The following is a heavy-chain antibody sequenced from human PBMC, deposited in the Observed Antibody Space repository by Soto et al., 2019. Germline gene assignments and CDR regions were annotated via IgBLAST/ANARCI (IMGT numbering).Heavy chain of an antibody. CDR1: GGSISSSSYY. CDR3: ARTHWEWLLLDGRPDQLGFDP. D-gene: IGHD3-3*01. J-gene: IGHJ5*02. Sequence: QLQLQESGPGLVKPSETLSLTCTVSGGSISSSSYYWGWIRQPPGKGLEWIGSIYYSGSTYYNPSLKSRVTISVDTSKNQFSLKLSSVTAADTAVYYCARTHWEWLLLDGRPDQLGFDPWGQGTLVTVSS. V-gene: IGHV4-39*01. CDR2: IYYSGST.